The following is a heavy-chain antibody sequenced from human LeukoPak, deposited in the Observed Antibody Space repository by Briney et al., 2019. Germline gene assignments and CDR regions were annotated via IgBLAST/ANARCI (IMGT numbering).Heavy chain of an antibody. J-gene: IGHJ5*02. V-gene: IGHV3-53*01. CDR3: ARGRGPYGWFDP. CDR2: IHGGGST. D-gene: IGHD3-10*01. Sequence: GGSLRLSCVVSGFSVSTNYMSWVRQAPGKGLEWVSVIHGGGSTYYADSVKGRFTISRDNSKNTLYLQLNSLRAEDTAVYYCARGRGPYGWFDPWGQGTLVIVSS. CDR1: GFSVSTNY.